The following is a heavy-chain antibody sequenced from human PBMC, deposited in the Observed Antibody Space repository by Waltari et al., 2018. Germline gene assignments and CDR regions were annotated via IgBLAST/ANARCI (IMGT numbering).Heavy chain of an antibody. D-gene: IGHD3-3*01. J-gene: IGHJ4*02. V-gene: IGHV4-39*07. Sequence: QLQLQESGPGLVKPSETLSLTCTVSGGSISSNSYYWGWIRQPPGKGLEWIGSIYYSGSTYDNPSLNSRVTISVDTSKNQFSLKLSSVTAADTAVYYCARDLSGNPDFDYWGQGTLVTVSS. CDR3: ARDLSGNPDFDY. CDR2: IYYSGST. CDR1: GGSISSNSYY.